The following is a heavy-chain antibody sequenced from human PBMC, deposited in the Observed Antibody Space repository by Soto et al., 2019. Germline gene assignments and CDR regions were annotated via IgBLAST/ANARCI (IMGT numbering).Heavy chain of an antibody. CDR2: ISKNGDDQ. V-gene: IGHV3-30*19. J-gene: IGHJ3*01. Sequence: QVQLVESGGGVVQPGGSLRLSCATSGFTFSNLGMHWVRQAPGKAPEWVGLISKNGDDQYYGDSVKGRFIISRDNSKKTLYLQLNSLRPDDTAVFYCAKDGYNAAFEVWGQGTLVIVSS. CDR1: GFTFSNLG. D-gene: IGHD5-12*01. CDR3: AKDGYNAAFEV.